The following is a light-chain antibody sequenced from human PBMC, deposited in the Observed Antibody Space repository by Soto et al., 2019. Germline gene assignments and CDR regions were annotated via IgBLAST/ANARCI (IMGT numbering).Light chain of an antibody. V-gene: IGKV3-15*01. J-gene: IGKJ4*01. CDR1: QSLSSN. Sequence: EIVLTQYPVTVTESRGERDTLSCRASQSLSSNLAWYQQKPGQAPRLLIYGASTRATGIPARFSGSGSGTEFTLTISSLQSEDFTVYYCQLHNRYPLTFGGGTKVAI. CDR3: QLHNRYPLT. CDR2: GAS.